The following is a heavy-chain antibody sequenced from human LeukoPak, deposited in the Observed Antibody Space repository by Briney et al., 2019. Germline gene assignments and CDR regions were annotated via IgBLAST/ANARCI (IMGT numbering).Heavy chain of an antibody. D-gene: IGHD6-6*01. CDR3: ARTVARRFDY. CDR1: GYTFTSYG. V-gene: IGHV1-46*01. Sequence: ASVKVSCKASGYTFTSYGISWVRQAPGQGLEWMGIINPTGGSTTYAQKFQGRVTMTRDTSTSTVYMELSSLRSDDTAVYYCARTVARRFDYWGQGTLVTVSS. CDR2: INPTGGST. J-gene: IGHJ4*02.